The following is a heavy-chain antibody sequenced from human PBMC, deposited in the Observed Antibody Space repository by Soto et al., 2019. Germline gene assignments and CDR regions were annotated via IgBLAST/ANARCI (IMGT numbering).Heavy chain of an antibody. V-gene: IGHV5-10-1*01. CDR1: GYSFTSYW. CDR3: ALGHPGFEAFDI. D-gene: IGHD3-16*01. Sequence: GESLKISCKASGYSFTSYWISWVRQMPGKGLEWMGRIDPSDSYTNYSPFFQGHVTISAANSISTAYQQWSSLTASDPAMYYCALGHPGFEAFDIWGQGTMVTVSS. J-gene: IGHJ3*02. CDR2: IDPSDSYT.